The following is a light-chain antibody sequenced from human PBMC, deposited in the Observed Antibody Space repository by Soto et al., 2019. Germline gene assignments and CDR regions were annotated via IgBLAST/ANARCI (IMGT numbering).Light chain of an antibody. CDR3: QQYYSTPPWT. CDR2: WAC. CDR1: QSVLFSSNNENY. Sequence: DIVMTQSPDSLAVSLGERATINCKSSQSVLFSSNNENYLAWYQQKPGQPPKLLIYWACTRESGVPDRFSGSGSGTDFTLTISSLQAEDVAVYYCQQYYSTPPWTFGQGTKVEIK. J-gene: IGKJ1*01. V-gene: IGKV4-1*01.